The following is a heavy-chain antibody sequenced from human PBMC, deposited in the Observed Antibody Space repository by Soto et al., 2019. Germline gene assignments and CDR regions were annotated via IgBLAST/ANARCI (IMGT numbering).Heavy chain of an antibody. D-gene: IGHD2-21*02. CDR1: GGSISSGDYY. V-gene: IGHV4-30-4*01. CDR2: IYYSGST. J-gene: IGHJ4*02. Sequence: QVQLQESGPGLVKPSQTLSLTCTVSGGSISSGDYYWSWIRQPPGKGLEWIGYIYYSGSTYYNPSLKSRVTISVDTSKNQFSLQLSSVTAADTAVYYCARVPIVVVTATYFDYWGQGTLVTVSS. CDR3: ARVPIVVVTATYFDY.